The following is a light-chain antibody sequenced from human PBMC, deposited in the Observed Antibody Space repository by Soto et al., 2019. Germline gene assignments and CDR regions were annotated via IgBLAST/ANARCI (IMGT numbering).Light chain of an antibody. CDR2: GNN. Sequence: QPVLTQPPSVSGAPGQRVTISCTGNSSNIGADYDVHWYQQLPGTAPKLLIYGNNNRPSGVPDRFSGSKSGTSASLAITGLQPEDEADYYCQSYDSSPHVVFGGGTKVTVL. V-gene: IGLV1-40*01. J-gene: IGLJ2*01. CDR3: QSYDSSPHVV. CDR1: SSNIGADYD.